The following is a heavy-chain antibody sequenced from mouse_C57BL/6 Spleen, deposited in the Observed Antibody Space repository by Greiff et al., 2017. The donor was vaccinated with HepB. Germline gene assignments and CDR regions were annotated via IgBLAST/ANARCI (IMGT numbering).Heavy chain of an antibody. CDR2: ISDGGSYT. Sequence: EVKLVESGGGLVKPGGSLKLSCAASGFTFSSYAMSWVRQTPEKRLEWVATISDGGSYTYYPDNVKGRFTISRDNAKNNLYLQMSHLKSEDTAMYYCARDYDYAGRFAYWGQGTLVTVSA. V-gene: IGHV5-4*01. CDR3: ARDYDYAGRFAY. CDR1: GFTFSSYA. J-gene: IGHJ3*01. D-gene: IGHD2-4*01.